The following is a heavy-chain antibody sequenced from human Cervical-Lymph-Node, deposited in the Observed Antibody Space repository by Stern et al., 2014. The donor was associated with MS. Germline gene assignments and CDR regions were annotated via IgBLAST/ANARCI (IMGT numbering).Heavy chain of an antibody. J-gene: IGHJ5*02. D-gene: IGHD6-13*01. CDR2: TFPVFGTP. CDR1: GGTFSKFP. Sequence: QVQLVQPGAEATKPGSSVQVSCKASGGTFSKFPSSWVRQAPGQGLEWMGGTFPVFGTPTYAQEFRGRVTITADVSTSTVYMELSSLRSDDTAVYYCALSSETSDRWYSLGYDLWGQGTLVTVSS. V-gene: IGHV1-69*12. CDR3: ALSSETSDRWYSLGYDL.